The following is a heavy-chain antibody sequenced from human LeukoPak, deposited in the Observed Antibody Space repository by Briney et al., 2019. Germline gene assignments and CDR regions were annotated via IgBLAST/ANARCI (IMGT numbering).Heavy chain of an antibody. Sequence: GGSLRLSCAASGFTFSSYAMHWVRQAPGKGLEWVAVISYDGSNKYYADSVKGRFTISRDNSKNTLYLQMNSLRAEDTAVYYCARVPRIVVDTTTTYWGQGTLVTVSS. CDR1: GFTFSSYA. D-gene: IGHD3-22*01. CDR2: ISYDGSNK. J-gene: IGHJ4*02. CDR3: ARVPRIVVDTTTTY. V-gene: IGHV3-30-3*01.